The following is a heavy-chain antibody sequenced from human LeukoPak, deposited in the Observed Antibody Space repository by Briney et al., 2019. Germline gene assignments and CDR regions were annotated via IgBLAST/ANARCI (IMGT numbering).Heavy chain of an antibody. Sequence: GGSLRLSCAASGFTFSNYGMHWVRQAPGKGLEWVSGASGSGGNIHYADSVKGRFTIPRDNSKNTLYLQMNSLRAEDTAVYYCAASLPNIVVVPATKGPFGYWGQGALVTVSS. V-gene: IGHV3-23*01. CDR3: AASLPNIVVVPATKGPFGY. D-gene: IGHD2-2*01. J-gene: IGHJ4*02. CDR2: ASGSGGNI. CDR1: GFTFSNYG.